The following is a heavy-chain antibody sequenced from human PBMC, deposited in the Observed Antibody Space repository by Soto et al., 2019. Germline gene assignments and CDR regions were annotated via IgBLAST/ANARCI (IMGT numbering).Heavy chain of an antibody. D-gene: IGHD6-6*01. J-gene: IGHJ6*02. Sequence: GGSLRLSCAASGFTFSSYGMHWVRQAPGKGLEWVAVISYDGSNKYYADSVKGRFTISRDNSKNTLYLQMNSLRAEDTAVYYCAKDNSPPIAARPTVHYYGMDVWGQGTTVTVSS. CDR2: ISYDGSNK. CDR1: GFTFSSYG. CDR3: AKDNSPPIAARPTVHYYGMDV. V-gene: IGHV3-30*18.